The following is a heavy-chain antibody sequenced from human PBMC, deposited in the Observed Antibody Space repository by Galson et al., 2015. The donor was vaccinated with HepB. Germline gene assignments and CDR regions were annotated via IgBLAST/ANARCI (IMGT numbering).Heavy chain of an antibody. CDR1: GFTFSSYS. CDR2: ISSSSYI. CDR3: ARDGKVTMVRGVYDY. V-gene: IGHV3-21*01. Sequence: SLRLSCAASGFTFSSYSMNWVRQAPGKGLEWVSSISSSSYIYYADSVKGRFTISRDNAKNSLYLQMNSLRAEDTAVYYCARDGKVTMVRGVYDYWGQGTLVTVSS. J-gene: IGHJ4*02. D-gene: IGHD3-10*01.